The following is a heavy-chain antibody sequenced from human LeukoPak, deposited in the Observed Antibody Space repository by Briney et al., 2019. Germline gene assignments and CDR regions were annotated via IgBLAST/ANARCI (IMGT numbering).Heavy chain of an antibody. D-gene: IGHD3-10*01. Sequence: PSVKLSCMPSGFKLTVYYMHWVRQAPGHGREWMGWINPNTAGTIYAQKFEGRVTMTRDTSISTAYMELSRLRSDDTAVYYCARETGYYGSGSYWPYYYYYMDVWGKGTTVTVSS. V-gene: IGHV1-2*02. CDR2: INPNTAGT. CDR1: GFKLTVYY. J-gene: IGHJ6*03. CDR3: ARETGYYGSGSYWPYYYYYMDV.